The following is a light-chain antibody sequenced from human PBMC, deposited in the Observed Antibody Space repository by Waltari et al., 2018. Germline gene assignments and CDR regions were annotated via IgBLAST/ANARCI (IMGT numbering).Light chain of an antibody. Sequence: EIVLPPSPGTLSLSPGERATPSCRASQTIRESLAWYQQKPGQAPRLLIYGASSRAAGIPDMFSGSGSGTDFSLTISRLEPEDFAVYYCQHYVRLPVTFGRGTKVEIK. V-gene: IGKV3-20*01. CDR1: QTIRES. CDR2: GAS. CDR3: QHYVRLPVT. J-gene: IGKJ1*01.